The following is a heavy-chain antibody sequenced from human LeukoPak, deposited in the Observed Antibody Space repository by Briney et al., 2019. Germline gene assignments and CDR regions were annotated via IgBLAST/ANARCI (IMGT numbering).Heavy chain of an antibody. D-gene: IGHD6-13*01. CDR3: ARDGAKIAAAGTFDY. Sequence: SVKVSCKASGGTFSSYAISWVRQAPGQGLEWMGGIIPILGTANYAQKFQGRVTITADKSTSTAYMELSSLRSEDTAVYYCARDGAKIAAAGTFDYWGQGTLVTVSS. J-gene: IGHJ4*02. V-gene: IGHV1-69*10. CDR1: GGTFSSYA. CDR2: IIPILGTA.